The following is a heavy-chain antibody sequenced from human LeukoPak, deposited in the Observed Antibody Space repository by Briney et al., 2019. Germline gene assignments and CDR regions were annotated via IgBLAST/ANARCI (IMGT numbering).Heavy chain of an antibody. J-gene: IGHJ3*02. Sequence: GESLKISCKASGYRFTNCWIGWVRQMPGKGLEWMGVIYPDDSDTTYSPSFQGQVTISADKSISTAYLQWSSLKASDTAMYYCASAGDSSGYYYFSAFDIWGQGTMVTVSS. V-gene: IGHV5-51*01. CDR3: ASAGDSSGYYYFSAFDI. CDR2: IYPDDSDT. D-gene: IGHD3-22*01. CDR1: GYRFTNCW.